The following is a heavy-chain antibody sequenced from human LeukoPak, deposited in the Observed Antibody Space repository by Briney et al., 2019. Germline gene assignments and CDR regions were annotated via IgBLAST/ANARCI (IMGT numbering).Heavy chain of an antibody. CDR3: ARSNYYTVDV. CDR1: GFTSSDYY. J-gene: IGHJ6*02. Sequence: GGSLRLSCAASGFTSSDYYMTWIRQPPGEGSEWISYISSNGGTTTYVDSVKGRFTISRDNAKNSLYLQMNSLRADDTAVYYCARSNYYTVDVWGQGTAVTVSS. V-gene: IGHV3-11*01. CDR2: ISSNGGTT.